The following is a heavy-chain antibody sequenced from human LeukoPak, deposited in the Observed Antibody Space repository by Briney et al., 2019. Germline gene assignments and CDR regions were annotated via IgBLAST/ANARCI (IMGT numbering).Heavy chain of an antibody. Sequence: SGPTLVKPTQTLTLTCTFSGFSLSTSGVGVGWIRQPPGKALGWLALFYWNDDKRYSPSLKGRLTITKDTSKNQVVLTMTNMDPVDTATYYCAHSSYDFWSGYVSMSLLGTRNYYYYYYMDVWGKGTTVTVSS. CDR2: FYWNDDK. J-gene: IGHJ6*03. D-gene: IGHD3-3*01. CDR3: AHSSYDFWSGYVSMSLLGTRNYYYYYYMDV. V-gene: IGHV2-5*01. CDR1: GFSLSTSGVG.